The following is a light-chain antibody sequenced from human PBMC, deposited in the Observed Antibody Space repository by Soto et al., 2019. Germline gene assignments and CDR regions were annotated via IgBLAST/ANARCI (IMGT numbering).Light chain of an antibody. Sequence: EIVLTQSPGTLSLSPGERATLSCRASQSVSSSYLGWYQQKPGQAPRLLIYGASSRATGIPDRFSGSGSGTDFTLTISRLEPEDFAVYYCQQYGSSPSFTFGPRTKVDIK. CDR3: QQYGSSPSFT. CDR2: GAS. J-gene: IGKJ3*01. CDR1: QSVSSSY. V-gene: IGKV3-20*01.